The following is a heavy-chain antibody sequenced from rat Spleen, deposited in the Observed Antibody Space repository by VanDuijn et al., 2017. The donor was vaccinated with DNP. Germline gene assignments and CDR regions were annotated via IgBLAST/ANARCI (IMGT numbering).Heavy chain of an antibody. J-gene: IGHJ2*01. Sequence: EVQLQESGPGLVESSQSLSLTCSVTGYSITRNFRWNWIRKFPGNKLEWMGYVNSADSTYYNPSPKRRISITRDTSKNQFFLQVNSVTTEDTATYYCASGPNGYNYFDYWGQGVMVTVSS. CDR2: VNSADST. V-gene: IGHV3-3*01. CDR3: ASGPNGYNYFDY. D-gene: IGHD1-2*01. CDR1: GYSITRNFR.